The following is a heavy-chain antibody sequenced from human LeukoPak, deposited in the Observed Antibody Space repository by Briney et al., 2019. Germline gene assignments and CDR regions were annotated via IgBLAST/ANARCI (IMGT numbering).Heavy chain of an antibody. D-gene: IGHD3-22*01. CDR2: IIPIFGTA. CDR1: GGTFSSYA. V-gene: IGHV1-69*13. J-gene: IGHJ4*02. CDR3: ARGDSSGYYSSFGY. Sequence: GASVKVSCKASGGTFSSYAISWVRQAPGQGLEWMGGIIPIFGTANYAQKFQGRVTITADESTSTAYMELSSLRSEDTAVYYCARGDSSGYYSSFGYWGQGTLVTVSS.